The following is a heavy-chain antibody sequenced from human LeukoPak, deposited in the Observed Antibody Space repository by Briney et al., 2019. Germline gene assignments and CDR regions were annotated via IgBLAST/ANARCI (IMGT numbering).Heavy chain of an antibody. Sequence: PSETLSLTCTVSGGSLSSGDYYWSCLRQPPGRGLEWLGYIYYSGSTYYNPSLKSRVTISVDTSKNQFSLKLSSVTAADTAVYYCASSFDYYDSSGYPYWGQGTLVTVSS. CDR2: IYYSGST. CDR3: ASSFDYYDSSGYPY. D-gene: IGHD3-22*01. V-gene: IGHV4-30-4*01. J-gene: IGHJ4*02. CDR1: GGSLSSGDYY.